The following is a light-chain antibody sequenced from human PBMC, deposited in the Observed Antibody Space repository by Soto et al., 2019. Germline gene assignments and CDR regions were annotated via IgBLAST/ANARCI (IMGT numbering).Light chain of an antibody. CDR2: EAS. Sequence: EIVLTQSPATLSLSPGERATLSCRASQSVNNCLAWYQQRPGQAPRLLMYEASNRATGVPARFSGSGSGTDFTLTISSLEPEDFAIYYCQQRRNWPPAFGQGTKVDI. J-gene: IGKJ1*01. CDR1: QSVNNC. V-gene: IGKV3-11*01. CDR3: QQRRNWPPA.